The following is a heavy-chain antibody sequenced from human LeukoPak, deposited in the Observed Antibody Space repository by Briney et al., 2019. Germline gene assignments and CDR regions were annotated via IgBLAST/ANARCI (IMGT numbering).Heavy chain of an antibody. CDR3: ARHVDGYNFGLPRYYFDI. J-gene: IGHJ4*02. CDR1: GGSIRSSDYF. V-gene: IGHV4-39*01. Sequence: SETLSLTCTVSGGSIRSSDYFWGWIRQPPGKGLEWIGNVFYSGSAHYNPSLQSRATLSTDTSKNQFFLRLSTVTAADTAMYYCARHVDGYNFGLPRYYFDIWGQGSLVTVSS. D-gene: IGHD1-20*01. CDR2: VFYSGSA.